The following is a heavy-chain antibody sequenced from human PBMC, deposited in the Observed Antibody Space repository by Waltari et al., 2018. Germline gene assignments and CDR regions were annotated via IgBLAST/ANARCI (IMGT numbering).Heavy chain of an antibody. Sequence: EVQLVESGGGLVQPGGSLSLSCAASGFPFSIYDMNWVRQAPGKGLEWVSYISSSGSTIYYADSVKGRFTISRDNAKNSLYLQMNSLRAEDTAVYYCARGYSSSWYSPPIDYWGQGTLVTVSS. CDR3: ARGYSSSWYSPPIDY. V-gene: IGHV3-48*03. J-gene: IGHJ4*02. D-gene: IGHD6-13*01. CDR1: GFPFSIYD. CDR2: ISSSGSTI.